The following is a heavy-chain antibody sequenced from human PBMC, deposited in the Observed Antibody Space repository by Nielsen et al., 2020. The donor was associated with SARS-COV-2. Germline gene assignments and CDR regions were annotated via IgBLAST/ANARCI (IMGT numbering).Heavy chain of an antibody. V-gene: IGHV3-23*03. CDR2: IHSGGSST. Sequence: GESLKISCAASGFTFSSYAMSWVRQAPGKGLEWVSVIHSGGSSTYYADSVKGRFTISRDNSKNTLYLQMNSLRAEDTAVYYCAKYSYGYGYWGQGTLVTVSS. CDR1: GFTFSSYA. CDR3: AKYSYGYGY. J-gene: IGHJ4*02. D-gene: IGHD5-18*01.